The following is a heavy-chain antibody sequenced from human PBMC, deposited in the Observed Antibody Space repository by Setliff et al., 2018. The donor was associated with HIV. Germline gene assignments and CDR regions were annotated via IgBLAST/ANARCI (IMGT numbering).Heavy chain of an antibody. CDR3: ARDRIWNYVRGYYYYVYMDV. D-gene: IGHD1-7*01. Sequence: ASVKVSCKASGGSFSSYGLSWVRQATGQGLEWMGWINPKSGGTSYAQKFQGRVTMTRDTSISTAYMELSRLRSDDTAVYYCARDRIWNYVRGYYYYVYMDVWGKGTTVTVSS. J-gene: IGHJ6*03. CDR1: GGSFSSYG. CDR2: INPKSGGT. V-gene: IGHV1-2*02.